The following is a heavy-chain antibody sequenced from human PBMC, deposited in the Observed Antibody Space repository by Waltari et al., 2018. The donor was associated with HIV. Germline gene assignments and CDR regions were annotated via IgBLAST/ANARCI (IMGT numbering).Heavy chain of an antibody. D-gene: IGHD1-26*01. CDR2: INANSGGT. CDR3: ARDPRGSWGAFDI. J-gene: IGHJ3*02. CDR1: GYTFTGYY. V-gene: IGHV1-2*02. Sequence: QVQLVQSGAEVKKPGASVKVSCKASGYTFTGYYMHWVRQAPGQGLEWMGWINANSGGTNYAQKFQGRVTMTRDTSISTAYMELNSLRSDDTAVYYCARDPRGSWGAFDIWGQGTMVTVSS.